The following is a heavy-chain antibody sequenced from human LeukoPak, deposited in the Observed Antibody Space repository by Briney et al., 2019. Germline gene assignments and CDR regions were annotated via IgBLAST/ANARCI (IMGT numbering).Heavy chain of an antibody. CDR2: IYPGDSDT. J-gene: IGHJ1*01. V-gene: IGHV5-51*01. CDR3: ARRSPSAEYFQH. Sequence: GGSLKISFKASGYSFTNNWIGWVRPMPGKGLEWMGIIYPGDSDTRYSPPFKGQVTISADKSITTAYLQWSSLKASDTAIYYCARRSPSAEYFQHWGQGTLVTVSS. CDR1: GYSFTNNW.